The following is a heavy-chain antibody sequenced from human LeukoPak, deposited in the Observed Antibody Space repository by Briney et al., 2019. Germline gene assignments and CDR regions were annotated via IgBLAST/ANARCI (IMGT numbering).Heavy chain of an antibody. Sequence: PSETLSLTCSVSGASVSSGGYYWSWIRQPAGKEMEWIGRINPSGDTSYNPSLKSRVTMSIQTSKNQLFLNLISVTAADTALYYCARGFSTGWYFDPWGRGTQVTVSS. CDR3: ARGFSTGWYFDP. D-gene: IGHD6-19*01. J-gene: IGHJ2*01. V-gene: IGHV4-61*02. CDR2: INPSGDT. CDR1: GASVSSGGYY.